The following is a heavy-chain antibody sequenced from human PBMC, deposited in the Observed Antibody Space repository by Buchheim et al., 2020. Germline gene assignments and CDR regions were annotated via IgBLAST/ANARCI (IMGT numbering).Heavy chain of an antibody. J-gene: IGHJ4*02. CDR3: AREIGGDCSSTSCVSD. D-gene: IGHD2-2*01. Sequence: QVQLVQSGAEVKKPGASVKVSCKASGYTFTSYYMHWVRQAPGQGLEWMGIINPSGGSTSYAQKFQGRVTMTRDTSTSTVYLELSSLRSEDTAVYYCAREIGGDCSSTSCVSDWGQGTL. V-gene: IGHV1-46*01. CDR2: INPSGGST. CDR1: GYTFTSYY.